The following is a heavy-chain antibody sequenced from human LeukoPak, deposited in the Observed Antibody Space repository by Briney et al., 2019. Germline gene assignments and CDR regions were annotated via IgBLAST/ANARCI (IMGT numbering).Heavy chain of an antibody. J-gene: IGHJ4*02. CDR3: AKRWQWLGDFDY. CDR2: ISGSGGST. Sequence: GGSLRLSCAASGFTFSSYAMSWVRQAPGKGLEWVSAISGSGGSTYYEDSVKGRFTISRDNSKNTLYLQMNSLRAEDTAVYYCAKRWQWLGDFDYWGQGTLVTVSS. CDR1: GFTFSSYA. D-gene: IGHD6-19*01. V-gene: IGHV3-23*01.